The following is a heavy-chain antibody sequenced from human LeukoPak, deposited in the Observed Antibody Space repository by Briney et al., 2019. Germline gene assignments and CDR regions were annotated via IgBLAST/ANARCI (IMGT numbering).Heavy chain of an antibody. CDR1: GFTFSSYG. CDR3: ARGRYGDDYYYMDV. D-gene: IGHD4-17*01. V-gene: IGHV3-48*01. CDR2: ISSSSSTI. J-gene: IGHJ6*03. Sequence: GGSLRLSCAASGFTFSSYGMTWVRQAPGKGLEWVSYISSSSSTIYYADSVKGRFTISRDNSKNTLYLQMNSLRAEDTAVYYCARGRYGDDYYYMDVWGKGTTVTISS.